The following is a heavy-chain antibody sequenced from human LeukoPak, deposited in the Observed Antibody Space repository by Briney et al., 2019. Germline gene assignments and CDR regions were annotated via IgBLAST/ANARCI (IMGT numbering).Heavy chain of an antibody. J-gene: IGHJ4*02. CDR1: GFTFSSYS. V-gene: IGHV3-23*01. Sequence: GGSLRLSCAASGFTFSSYSMNWVRQAPGKGLEWVSAISGSDGSTYYANSVKGRFTISRDNSKNTLYLQMNSLRAEDTAVYYCAKAGSIRFDYWGQGTLVTVSS. CDR2: ISGSDGST. CDR3: AKAGSIRFDY. D-gene: IGHD1-26*01.